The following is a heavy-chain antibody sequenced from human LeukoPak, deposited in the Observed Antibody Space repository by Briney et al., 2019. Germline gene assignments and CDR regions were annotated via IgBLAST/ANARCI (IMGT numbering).Heavy chain of an antibody. CDR2: ISGSGGST. D-gene: IGHD2-21*02. V-gene: IGHV3-23*01. J-gene: IGHJ5*02. Sequence: GGSLRLSCAASGFTFSSYGMSWVRQAPGKGLEWVSAISGSGGSTYYADSVKGRFTISRDNSKNTLYLQMNSLRAEDTAVYYCAKAPNSAYCGGDCYSGNNWFDPWGQGTLVTVSS. CDR3: AKAPNSAYCGGDCYSGNNWFDP. CDR1: GFTFSSYG.